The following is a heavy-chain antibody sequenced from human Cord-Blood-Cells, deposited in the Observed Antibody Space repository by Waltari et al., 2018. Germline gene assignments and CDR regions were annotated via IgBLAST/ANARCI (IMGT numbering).Heavy chain of an antibody. D-gene: IGHD2-15*01. Sequence: QVQLVQSGAEVKKPGSSVKVSCKASGGTFSSYAISWVRQAPGQGLEWLGGIIPILGIANYAQKVQGRVTITADESTSTAYMELSSLRSEDTAVYYCAREVRISPIKCSGGSGYDAFDIWGQGTMVTVSS. CDR2: IIPILGIA. CDR3: AREVRISPIKCSGGSGYDAFDI. J-gene: IGHJ3*02. CDR1: GGTFSSYA. V-gene: IGHV1-69*04.